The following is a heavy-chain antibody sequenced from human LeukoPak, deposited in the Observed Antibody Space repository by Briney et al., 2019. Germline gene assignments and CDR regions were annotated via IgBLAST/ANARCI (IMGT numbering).Heavy chain of an antibody. CDR3: ARHIVAYYYDSSGYLDAFDI. Sequence: SETLSLTCAVSGGSISSGGYSWSWIRQPPGKGLEWIGSIYYSGSTYYNPSLKSRVTISVDTSKNPFSLKLSSVTAADTAVYYCARHIVAYYYDSSGYLDAFDIWGQGTMVTVSS. CDR2: IYYSGST. V-gene: IGHV4-30-2*03. J-gene: IGHJ3*02. D-gene: IGHD3-22*01. CDR1: GGSISSGGYS.